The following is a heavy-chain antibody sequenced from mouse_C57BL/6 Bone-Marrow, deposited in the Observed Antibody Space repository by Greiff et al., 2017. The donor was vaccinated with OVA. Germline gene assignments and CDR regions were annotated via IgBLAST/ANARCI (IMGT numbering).Heavy chain of an antibody. Sequence: VQLKQSGPELVTPGDSVKISCKASGYSFTGYFMNWVMQSHGESLEWIGRINPYNGDTFYNQKFKGTATLTVDKSSSTAHLELRSLTSEDSAGYYCARDADYYGSSYGEAMDYWGQGTSVTVSS. CDR3: ARDADYYGSSYGEAMDY. V-gene: IGHV1-20*01. CDR1: GYSFTGYF. CDR2: INPYNGDT. J-gene: IGHJ4*01. D-gene: IGHD1-1*01.